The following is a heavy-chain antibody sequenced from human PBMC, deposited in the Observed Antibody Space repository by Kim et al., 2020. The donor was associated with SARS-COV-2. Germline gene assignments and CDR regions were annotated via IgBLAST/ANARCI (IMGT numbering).Heavy chain of an antibody. CDR3: ATDIVVVVAAAPSPFDY. V-gene: IGHV3-23*01. CDR1: GFTFSSYA. CDR2: ISGSGGST. D-gene: IGHD2-15*01. Sequence: GGSLRLSCAASGFTFSSYAMSWVRQAPGKGLEWVSAISGSGGSTYYADSVKGRFTISRDNSKNTLYLQMNSLRAEDTAVYYCATDIVVVVAAAPSPFDYWGQGTLVTVSS. J-gene: IGHJ4*02.